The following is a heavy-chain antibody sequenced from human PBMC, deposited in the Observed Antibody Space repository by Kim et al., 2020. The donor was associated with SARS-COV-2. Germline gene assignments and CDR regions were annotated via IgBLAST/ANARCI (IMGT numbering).Heavy chain of an antibody. D-gene: IGHD3-10*01. V-gene: IGHV3-30*04. CDR3: ARASRGNYYYGMDV. CDR2: ISYDGSNK. CDR1: GFIFSSYA. J-gene: IGHJ6*02. Sequence: GGSLRLSCAASGFIFSSYAMHWVRQAPGKGLEWVAVISYDGSNKYYTDSVKGRFTGSRDNSKNTLYLQMNSLRAEDTAVSYCARASRGNYYYGMDVWGQG.